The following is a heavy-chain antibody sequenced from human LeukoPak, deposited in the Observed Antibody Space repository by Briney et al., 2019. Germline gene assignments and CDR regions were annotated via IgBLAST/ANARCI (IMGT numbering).Heavy chain of an antibody. V-gene: IGHV3-48*01. CDR1: AFTLTTNT. CDR2: ISVSGTI. CDR3: ATAPRGASDYIDV. Sequence: GGSLRLSCAASAFTLTTNTMNWVCHTPRQGQGRLSRISVSGTIHYADSVKGRFSISRDNGRNSVSLQMNRLRVGDTGVYFCATAPRGASDYIDVWGRGTTVSVSS. D-gene: IGHD1-26*01. J-gene: IGHJ6*03.